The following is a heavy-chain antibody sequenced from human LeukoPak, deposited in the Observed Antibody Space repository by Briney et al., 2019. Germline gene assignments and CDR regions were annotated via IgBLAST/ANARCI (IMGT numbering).Heavy chain of an antibody. CDR2: VSYDGGNK. D-gene: IGHD3-10*01. J-gene: IGHJ6*02. CDR1: GFTFSSYD. Sequence: PGGSLRLSCAASGFTFSSYDIHWVRQAPGKGPDWVAVVSYDGGNKYYADSVKGRFTISRDNYKNTLYLQLNSLRAEDTAVYYCAKLWQPLGVVDVWGQGTTVTVSS. V-gene: IGHV3-30*18. CDR3: AKLWQPLGVVDV.